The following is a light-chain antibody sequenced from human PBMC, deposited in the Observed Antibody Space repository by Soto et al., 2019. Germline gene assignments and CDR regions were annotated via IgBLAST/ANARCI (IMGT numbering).Light chain of an antibody. CDR2: DAS. J-gene: IGKJ4*01. CDR3: QQSRDWPLT. V-gene: IGKV3-11*01. CDR1: QSLNSL. Sequence: EIVLTQSPATLSLSPGERATLSCRASQSLNSLLAWYQQKPGQAPRLLMYDASNRATGVPARFSGSGSGTDFTLTISSLEPEDFAFYYCQQSRDWPLTFGGGTKVEIK.